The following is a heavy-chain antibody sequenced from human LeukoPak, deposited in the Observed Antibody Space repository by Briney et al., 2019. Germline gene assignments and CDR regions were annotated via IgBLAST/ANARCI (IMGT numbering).Heavy chain of an antibody. CDR3: ARGGDIVGGTRSAFDI. V-gene: IGHV3-53*01. Sequence: GGSLRLSCAASGFTVSSNYMSWVRQAPGKGLEWVSVISTGGNTYYADSVKGRFTVSRDSSKNTLYLQMNSLRAEDMAVYYCARGGDIVGGTRSAFDIWGQGTMVTVSS. CDR1: GFTVSSNY. J-gene: IGHJ3*02. CDR2: ISTGGNT. D-gene: IGHD1-26*01.